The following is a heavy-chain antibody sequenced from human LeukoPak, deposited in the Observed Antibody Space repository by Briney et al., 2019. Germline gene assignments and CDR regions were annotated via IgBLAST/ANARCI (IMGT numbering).Heavy chain of an antibody. CDR3: ARDRGSGSYYNNY. CDR1: GGSINGHY. Sequence: SETLSLTCTVSGGSINGHYWSWIRQPPGKGLEWIEYIHYRGSTDYNPSLKSGVTMSVDTSKNQFSLKMSSVTAADTAVYYCARDRGSGSYYNNYWGQGTLVTVSS. V-gene: IGHV4-59*11. J-gene: IGHJ4*02. D-gene: IGHD3-10*01. CDR2: IHYRGST.